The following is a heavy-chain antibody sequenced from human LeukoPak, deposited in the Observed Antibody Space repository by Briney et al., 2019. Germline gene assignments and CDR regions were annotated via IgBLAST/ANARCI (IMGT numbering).Heavy chain of an antibody. V-gene: IGHV4-61*08. CDR1: GGSISSGGYY. J-gene: IGHJ4*02. Sequence: SETLSLTCTVSGGSISSGGYYWSWIRQPPGKGPEWIGYIYFSGSTKYNPSLESRVTISVDTSKNQFSLKLTSMTAADTAVYFCAREGAVDTAMGFEDWGQGTLVTVSS. CDR2: IYFSGST. D-gene: IGHD5-18*01. CDR3: AREGAVDTAMGFED.